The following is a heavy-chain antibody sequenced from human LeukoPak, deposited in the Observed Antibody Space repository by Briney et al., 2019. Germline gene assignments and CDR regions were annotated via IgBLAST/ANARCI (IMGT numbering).Heavy chain of an antibody. CDR2: INANNGNT. J-gene: IGHJ6*03. Sequence: GASVKVSCKTSGYIFTNYGITWVRQAPGQGLEWMGWINANNGNTNYAENLQGRVTMTRDTSTSTAYMELSSLRSEDTAVYYCARGPIVVVPAAGNYYYYYMDVWGKGTTVTVSS. D-gene: IGHD2-2*01. CDR1: GYIFTNYG. CDR3: ARGPIVVVPAAGNYYYYYMDV. V-gene: IGHV1-18*01.